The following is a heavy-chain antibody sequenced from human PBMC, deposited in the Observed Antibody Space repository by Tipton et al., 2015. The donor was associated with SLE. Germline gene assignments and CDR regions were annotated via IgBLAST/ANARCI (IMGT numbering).Heavy chain of an antibody. CDR3: ARELRCSTSSLGGGY. CDR1: GGSLSSHY. Sequence: TLSLTCTVSGGSLSSHYWSWIRQPPGKGLEWIGYCHYSGSTNYNPSLKSRVTVSINTSKNQFSLRLTSVTAADTAVYYCARELRCSTSSLGGGYWGRGTLATVSS. CDR2: CHYSGST. V-gene: IGHV4-59*08. J-gene: IGHJ4*01. D-gene: IGHD1-7*01.